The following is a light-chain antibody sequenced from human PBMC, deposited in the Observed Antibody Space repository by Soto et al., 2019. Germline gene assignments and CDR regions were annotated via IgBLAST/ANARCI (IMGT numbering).Light chain of an antibody. V-gene: IGKV2-28*01. CDR2: LGS. CDR1: QSLLHSNGYNY. CDR3: MQALQTPPG. Sequence: DIVMTQSPLSLPVTPGEPASISCRSSQSLLHSNGYNYLDWYLQKPGQSPQLLIYLGSNRASGVPDRFSGSVSGTDFTLKISRVEAEDVGVYYCMQALQTPPGFGGGTKVEIK. J-gene: IGKJ4*02.